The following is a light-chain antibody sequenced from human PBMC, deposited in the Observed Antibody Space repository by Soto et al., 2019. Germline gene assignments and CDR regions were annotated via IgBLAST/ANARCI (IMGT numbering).Light chain of an antibody. J-gene: IGLJ1*01. V-gene: IGLV2-14*01. CDR2: EVS. CDR1: SIDVGAYNY. Sequence: QSVLTQPASVSGSPGQSITISCTGTSIDVGAYNYVSWYQQHPGKAPKLVIFEVSNRPSGVSDRFSGSKSGNTASLTISGLQAEDEAEYFCSSYTRSATPLVFGPGTKVTVL. CDR3: SSYTRSATPLV.